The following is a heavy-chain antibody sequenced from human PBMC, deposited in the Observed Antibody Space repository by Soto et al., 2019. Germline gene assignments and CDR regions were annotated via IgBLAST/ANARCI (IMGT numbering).Heavy chain of an antibody. J-gene: IGHJ6*03. CDR2: ISGSGGST. CDR3: AKLWYSSSNYMDV. D-gene: IGHD6-6*01. Sequence: GGSLRLSCAASGFTFSVYALSWVRQAPGKGLEWVSVISGSGGSTYYADSVKGRFTISRDNSKNTLYLQMNSLRAEDTAVYYCAKLWYSSSNYMDVWGKGTTVTVSS. V-gene: IGHV3-23*01. CDR1: GFTFSVYA.